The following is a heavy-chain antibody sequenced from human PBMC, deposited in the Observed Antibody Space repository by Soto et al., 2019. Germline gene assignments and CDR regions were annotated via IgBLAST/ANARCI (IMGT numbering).Heavy chain of an antibody. CDR2: IYYSGST. Sequence: QVQLQESGPGLVKPSETLSLTCTVSGGSISSYYWSWIRQPPGKGLEWIGYIYYSGSTNYNPSLKSRVTISVHTSKNQFSLKLSSVTAADTAVYYCARRWGGTFDYWGQGTPVTVSS. CDR3: ARRWGGTFDY. CDR1: GGSISSYY. D-gene: IGHD2-21*01. J-gene: IGHJ4*02. V-gene: IGHV4-59*01.